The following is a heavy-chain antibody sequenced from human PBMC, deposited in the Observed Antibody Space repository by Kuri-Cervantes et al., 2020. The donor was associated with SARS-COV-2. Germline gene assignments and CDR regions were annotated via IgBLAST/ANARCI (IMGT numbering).Heavy chain of an antibody. Sequence: GESLKISCKASGYTFTGYYMHWVRQAPGQGLEWMGWINPNSGGTHYAQKLQGWVTMTRDTSISTVYMELSRLRSDDTAVYYCARSTPFRRLVVSSQGGACDIWGQGTMVTVSS. J-gene: IGHJ3*02. CDR3: ARSTPFRRLVVSSQGGACDI. D-gene: IGHD3-22*01. V-gene: IGHV1-2*04. CDR2: INPNSGGT. CDR1: GYTFTGYY.